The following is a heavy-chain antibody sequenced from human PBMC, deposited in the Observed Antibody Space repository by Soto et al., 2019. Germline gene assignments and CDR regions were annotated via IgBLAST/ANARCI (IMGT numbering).Heavy chain of an antibody. CDR2: IQSGGPT. V-gene: IGHV3-66*01. D-gene: IGHD2-15*01. CDR1: GFTVSSKY. CDR3: ARDDGLCAGGRCYGVPLDV. Sequence: EVQLVESGGGLVQPGGSLRLSCAASGFTVSSKYMSWVRQAPGKGLEWVSLIQSGGPTYYADSVKGRFTISRDTSENTVHLQMDSLRAEDTAVYYCARDDGLCAGGRCYGVPLDVWGKGTTLTVSS. J-gene: IGHJ6*04.